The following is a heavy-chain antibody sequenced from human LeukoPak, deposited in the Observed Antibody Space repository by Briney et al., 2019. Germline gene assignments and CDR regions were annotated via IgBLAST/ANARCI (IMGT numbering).Heavy chain of an antibody. Sequence: GGSLRLSCAASGFTFSSYSMNWVRQAPGKGLEWVSSIGSSSGYIYYADSVKGRFTISRDNAKNSLYLQMNSLRAEDTAVYYCAREGGLEPNDWGQGTLVTVSS. CDR2: IGSSSGYI. D-gene: IGHD2-8*01. V-gene: IGHV3-21*01. J-gene: IGHJ4*02. CDR1: GFTFSSYS. CDR3: AREGGLEPND.